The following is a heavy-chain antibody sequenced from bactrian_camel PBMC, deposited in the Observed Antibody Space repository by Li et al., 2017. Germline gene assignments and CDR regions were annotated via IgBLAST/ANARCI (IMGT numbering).Heavy chain of an antibody. Sequence: VQLVESGGGSVQAGGSLNLSCVASTYTFDMAWFRQALGKEREGVAVIDRDGTTAYAESVKGRFTIFQAENILYLQMNDLQPEDTAMYYCAAGGCYGGSRCQKSRCLRPRYWGQGTQVTVS. J-gene: IGHJ4*01. CDR3: AAGGCYGGSRCQKSRCLRPRY. V-gene: IGHV3S55*01. CDR1: TYTFD. CDR2: IDRDGTT. D-gene: IGHD3*01.